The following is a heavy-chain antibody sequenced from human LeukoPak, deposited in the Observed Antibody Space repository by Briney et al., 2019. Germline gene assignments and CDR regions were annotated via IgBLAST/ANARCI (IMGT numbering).Heavy chain of an antibody. CDR3: ARDFQEVVTSIGLYGLDY. D-gene: IGHD2-21*02. Sequence: SVKVSCKASGGTFSSYAISWVRQAPGQGLEWMGGIIPIFGTANYAQKFQGRVTITADESTSTAYMELSSLRSEDTAVYYCARDFQEVVTSIGLYGLDYWGQGTPVTVSS. CDR2: IIPIFGTA. V-gene: IGHV1-69*13. J-gene: IGHJ4*02. CDR1: GGTFSSYA.